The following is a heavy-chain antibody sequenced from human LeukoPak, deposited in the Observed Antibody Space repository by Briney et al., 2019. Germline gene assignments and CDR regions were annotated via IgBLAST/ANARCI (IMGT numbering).Heavy chain of an antibody. CDR2: MSGSGGST. CDR3: AKNRGYCSGGSCYADY. J-gene: IGHJ4*02. CDR1: GFTLSSDA. D-gene: IGHD2-15*01. V-gene: IGHV3-23*01. Sequence: GGSLRLSCAASGFTLSSDAVSWVRQAPGKGLEWVSTMSGSGGSTYYADSVKGRFTISRENSKNTLYLQLNSLRAEDTAVYYCAKNRGYCSGGSCYADYWGQGTLVTVSS.